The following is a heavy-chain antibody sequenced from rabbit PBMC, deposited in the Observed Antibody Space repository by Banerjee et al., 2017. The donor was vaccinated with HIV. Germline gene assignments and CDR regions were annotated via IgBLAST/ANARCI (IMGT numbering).Heavy chain of an antibody. CDR2: MDTDDGNT. D-gene: IGHD1-1*01. V-gene: IGHV1S45*01. J-gene: IGHJ4*01. Sequence: QEQLVESGGGLVQPEGSLTLTCKASGFSFSSGYDMCWVRQAPGKGLEWIGCMDTDDGNTYYATWAKGRFTISKASWTTVTLQMTSLTAADTATYFCGREGADSSGYNLWGPGTLVTVS. CDR3: GREGADSSGYNL. CDR1: GFSFSSGYD.